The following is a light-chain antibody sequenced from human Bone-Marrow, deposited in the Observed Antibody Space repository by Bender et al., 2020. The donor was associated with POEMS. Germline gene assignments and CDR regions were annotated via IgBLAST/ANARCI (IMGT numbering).Light chain of an antibody. CDR3: QTWGTGIVV. J-gene: IGLJ2*01. CDR2: VNTDGSH. V-gene: IGLV4-69*01. CDR1: SGHSSFA. Sequence: LVLTQSPSASASLGASVKLTCTLSSGHSSFAIAWHQQQPQKGPRYLMKVNTDGSHNKGDGTPDRFSGSSSGAERYLTISSVQSEDEADYYCQTWGTGIVVFGGGTKLTVL.